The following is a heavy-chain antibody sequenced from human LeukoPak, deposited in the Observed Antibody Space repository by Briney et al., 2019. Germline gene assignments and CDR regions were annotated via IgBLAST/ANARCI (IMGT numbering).Heavy chain of an antibody. V-gene: IGHV3-30*18. J-gene: IGHJ3*02. D-gene: IGHD3-10*01. CDR1: GFTFSSYG. CDR3: AKGPMAGGFDI. Sequence: PGRSLRLSCAASGFTFSSYGMHWVRQAPGKGLEWVAVISYDGSNKYYADSVKGRFTISRDNSKNTLYLQMNSLRAEDTAVYYCAKGPMAGGFDIWGQGTMVTVSS. CDR2: ISYDGSNK.